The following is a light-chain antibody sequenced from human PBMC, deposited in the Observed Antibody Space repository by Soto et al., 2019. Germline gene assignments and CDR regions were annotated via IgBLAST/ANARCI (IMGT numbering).Light chain of an antibody. CDR3: QQYNSYSPA. CDR2: KAS. V-gene: IGKV1-5*03. Sequence: DIQLTQYPATLSASVGDRVTITCRASQTISSWLVWYQQKPGKAPKLLIYKASTLKSGVPSRFSGSGSGTEFTLTISSLQPDDFAPYYCQQYNSYSPAFGQGTKVDIK. J-gene: IGKJ1*01. CDR1: QTISSW.